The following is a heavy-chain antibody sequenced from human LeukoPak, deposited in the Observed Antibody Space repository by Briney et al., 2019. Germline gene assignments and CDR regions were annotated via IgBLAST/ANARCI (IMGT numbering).Heavy chain of an antibody. J-gene: IGHJ4*02. D-gene: IGHD2-2*01. CDR3: ARVLAYCSSTSCHDY. Sequence: ASVKVSCKASGYTFTNYGVSWVRQAPGQGLEWMGWISAYNGNTDYAQKLQGRVIMTTDTSTSTAYMELRSLRSDDTAVYYCARVLAYCSSTSCHDYWGQGTLVTVYS. CDR1: GYTFTNYG. V-gene: IGHV1-18*01. CDR2: ISAYNGNT.